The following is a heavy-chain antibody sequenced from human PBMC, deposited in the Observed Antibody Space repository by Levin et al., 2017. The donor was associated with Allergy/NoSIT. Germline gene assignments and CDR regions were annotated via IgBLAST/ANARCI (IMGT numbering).Heavy chain of an antibody. V-gene: IGHV1-69*13. CDR1: GGTFSSYA. CDR3: ARDPRYGSGSYSDY. D-gene: IGHD3-10*01. J-gene: IGHJ4*02. Sequence: SVKVSCKASGGTFSSYAISWVRQAPGQGLEWMGGIIPIFGTANYAQKFQGRVTITADESTSTAYMELSSLRSEDTAVYYCARDPRYGSGSYSDYWGQGTLVTVSS. CDR2: IIPIFGTA.